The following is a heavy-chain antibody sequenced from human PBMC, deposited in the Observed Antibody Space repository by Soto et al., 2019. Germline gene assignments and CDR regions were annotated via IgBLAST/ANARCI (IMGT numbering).Heavy chain of an antibody. CDR1: GFTFSSYG. CDR2: ISYDGSNK. J-gene: IGHJ4*02. Sequence: GGSLRLSCAASGFTFSSYGMHWVRQAPGKGLEWVTVISYDGSNKYYADSVKGRFTISRDNSKNTLYLQMNSLRAEDTAVYYCAKDFAFWSGRRSPAFDYWGQGTLVTVSS. V-gene: IGHV3-30*18. CDR3: AKDFAFWSGRRSPAFDY. D-gene: IGHD3-3*01.